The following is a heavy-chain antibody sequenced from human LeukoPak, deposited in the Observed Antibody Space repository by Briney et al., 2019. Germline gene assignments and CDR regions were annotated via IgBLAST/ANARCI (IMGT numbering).Heavy chain of an antibody. J-gene: IGHJ6*03. Sequence: ASVKVSCKASGYTFTGYYMHWVRQAPGQGLEWMGWINPNSGGTNYAQKFQGRVTMTRDTSISTAYMELSRLRSDDTAVYYCARDRRLARYYYYYMDVWGKGTTVTVSS. CDR3: ARDRRLARYYYYYMDV. V-gene: IGHV1-2*02. CDR1: GYTFTGYY. D-gene: IGHD3-22*01. CDR2: INPNSGGT.